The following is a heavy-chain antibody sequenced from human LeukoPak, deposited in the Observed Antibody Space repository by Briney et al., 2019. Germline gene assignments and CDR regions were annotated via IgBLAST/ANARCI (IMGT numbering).Heavy chain of an antibody. V-gene: IGHV4-59*01. J-gene: IGHJ4*02. CDR3: ARGKITFGGVIVKTYYFDY. D-gene: IGHD3-16*02. CDR1: GGSISSYY. Sequence: SETLPLTCTVSGGSISSYYWSWIRQPPGKGLEWIGYIYYSGSTNYNPSLKSRVTISVDTSKNQFSLKVSSVTAADTAVYYCARGKITFGGVIVKTYYFDYWGQGTLVTVSS. CDR2: IYYSGST.